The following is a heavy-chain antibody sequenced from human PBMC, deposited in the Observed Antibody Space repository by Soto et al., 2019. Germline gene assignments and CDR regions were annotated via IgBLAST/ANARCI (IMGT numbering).Heavy chain of an antibody. J-gene: IGHJ6*02. V-gene: IGHV3-23*01. Sequence: GGSLRLSCAASGFTFSSYAMSWFRQAPGKGLEWVSAISGSGGSTYYADSVKGRFTISRDNSKNTLYLQMNSLRAEDTAVYYCAKDSAPPDYYYYGMDVWGQGTTVTVSS. CDR1: GFTFSSYA. CDR2: ISGSGGST. CDR3: AKDSAPPDYYYYGMDV.